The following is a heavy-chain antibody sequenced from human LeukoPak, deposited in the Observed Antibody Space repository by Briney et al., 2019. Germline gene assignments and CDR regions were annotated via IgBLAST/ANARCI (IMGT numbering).Heavy chain of an antibody. D-gene: IGHD3-3*01. CDR3: ARGFLEWLSHDAFDI. CDR1: GGSISSYY. CDR2: IYYSGST. Sequence: PSETLSLTCTVSGGSISSYYWSWIRQPPGKGLEWIGYIYYSGSTNYNPSLKSRVTISVDTSKNQFSLKLSSVTAADTAVYYCARGFLEWLSHDAFDIWGQGTMVTVSS. V-gene: IGHV4-59*01. J-gene: IGHJ3*02.